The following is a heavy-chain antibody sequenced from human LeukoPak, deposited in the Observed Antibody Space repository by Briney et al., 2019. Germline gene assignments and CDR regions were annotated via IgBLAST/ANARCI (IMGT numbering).Heavy chain of an antibody. CDR2: IKQDGSEK. Sequence: GGSLRLSCAASGFTFSSYWMSWVRQAPGKGLEWVANIKQDGSEKYYVDSVKGRFTISRDNAKNSLCLQMNSLRAEDTAVYYCARYLVGAISYYMDVWGKGTTVTISS. CDR3: ARYLVGAISYYMDV. CDR1: GFTFSSYW. J-gene: IGHJ6*03. V-gene: IGHV3-7*01. D-gene: IGHD1-26*01.